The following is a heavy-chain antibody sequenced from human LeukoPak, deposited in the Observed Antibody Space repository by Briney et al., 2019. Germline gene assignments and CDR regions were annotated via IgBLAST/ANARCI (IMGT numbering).Heavy chain of an antibody. V-gene: IGHV4-59*01. CDR2: IYSRGSP. CDR1: GGSISSNY. Sequence: SETMSLTCSVAGGSISSNYRSWIRQPPGGGLEWIGYIYSRGSPTYNPSLKSRVTISVDTSKNQLSLKLCSVTAADSAVYYCARRERYCSSTSCYSYFDYWGQGTLVTVSS. CDR3: ARRERYCSSTSCYSYFDY. J-gene: IGHJ4*02. D-gene: IGHD2-2*02.